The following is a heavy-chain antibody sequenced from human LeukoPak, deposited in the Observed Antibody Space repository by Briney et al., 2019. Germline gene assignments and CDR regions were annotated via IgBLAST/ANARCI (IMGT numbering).Heavy chain of an antibody. D-gene: IGHD6-13*01. CDR3: ARVSLGAAAGTSR. J-gene: IGHJ4*02. V-gene: IGHV3-21*01. CDR2: ISSSSSYI. CDR1: GFTFSSYN. Sequence: RGSLRLSCAASGFTFSSYNMNCVRQAPGKGLEWVSSISSSSSYIYYTDSVKGRFTTSRDNAKNSLYLQMNSLRADDTAIYYCARVSLGAAAGTSRWGQGTLVTVSS.